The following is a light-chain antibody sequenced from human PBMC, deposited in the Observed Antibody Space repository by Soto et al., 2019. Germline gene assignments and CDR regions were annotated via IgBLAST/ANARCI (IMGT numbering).Light chain of an antibody. CDR3: SSYTSSSNPHVV. V-gene: IGLV2-14*01. J-gene: IGLJ2*01. CDR1: SSDVGGYNY. CDR2: EVS. Sequence: QSALTQPASVSGSPGQSITISCTGTSSDVGGYNYVSWYQQHPGKAPKHMIYEVSNRPSGVSNRFSGSKSGNTASLTISGLQAEDEADYYCSSYTSSSNPHVVFGGGTKLTVL.